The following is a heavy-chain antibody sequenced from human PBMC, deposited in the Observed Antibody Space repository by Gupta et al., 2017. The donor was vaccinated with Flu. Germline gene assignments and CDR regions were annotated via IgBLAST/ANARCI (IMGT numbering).Heavy chain of an antibody. V-gene: IGHV4-39*01. Sequence: QLQLQESCPGLVKPSETLSLTCTVSGGSISSSSYYWGWIRQPPGKGLEWIGSIYYSGSTYYNPSLKRRVTISVDTSKNQFSLKLSSVTAADTAVYYCAGLYSSSSPYYYGMDVWGQGTTVTVSS. J-gene: IGHJ6*02. CDR3: AGLYSSSSPYYYGMDV. D-gene: IGHD6-6*01. CDR1: GGSISSSSYY. CDR2: IYYSGST.